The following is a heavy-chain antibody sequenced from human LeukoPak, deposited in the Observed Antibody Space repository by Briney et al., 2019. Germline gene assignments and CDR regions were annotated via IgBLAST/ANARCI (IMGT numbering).Heavy chain of an antibody. D-gene: IGHD4-11*01. V-gene: IGHV4-4*02. CDR3: ARVSPTVTMVIQPTFDY. CDR2: IYHSGST. Sequence: PSGTLSLTCAVSGGSISSSNWWSWVRQPPGKGLEWIGEIYHSGSTNYNPSLKSRVTISVDKSKNQFSLKLSSVTAADTAVYYCARVSPTVTMVIQPTFDYWGQGTLVTVSS. CDR1: GGSISSSNW. J-gene: IGHJ4*02.